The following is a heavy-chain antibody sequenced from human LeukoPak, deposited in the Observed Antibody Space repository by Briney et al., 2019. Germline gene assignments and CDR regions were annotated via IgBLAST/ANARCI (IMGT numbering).Heavy chain of an antibody. CDR3: ARGRSGGGGIDY. CDR2: FFYRGST. D-gene: IGHD3-16*01. J-gene: IGHJ4*02. Sequence: SETLSLTCTVSGGSMSSYYWSWIRQPPGKGLEWIGYFFYRGSTNHNPSLKSRVTISVDTSKNQFSLKLTSVTAADTAVYYCARGRSGGGGIDYWGQGTLVTVSS. V-gene: IGHV4-59*01. CDR1: GGSMSSYY.